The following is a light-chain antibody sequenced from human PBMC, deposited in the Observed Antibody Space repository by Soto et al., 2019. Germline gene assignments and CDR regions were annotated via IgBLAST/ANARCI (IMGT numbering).Light chain of an antibody. CDR1: QSFSSN. J-gene: IGKJ1*01. CDR3: QQYYKWPQWT. V-gene: IGKV3-15*01. Sequence: EIVMTQSPATLSVSPGDRATLSCRASQSFSSNLAWYQQKAGQGRRLLIFGASTRATVIPARFSGSGSGTYFTLTIPSLQSEDFAVYYCQQYYKWPQWTIGQGTKVDI. CDR2: GAS.